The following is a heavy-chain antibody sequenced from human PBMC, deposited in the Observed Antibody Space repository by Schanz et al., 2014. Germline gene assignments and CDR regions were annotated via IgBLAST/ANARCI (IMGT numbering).Heavy chain of an antibody. J-gene: IGHJ5*01. V-gene: IGHV3-21*01. D-gene: IGHD3-10*01. Sequence: EVQLVESGGGWVQPGGSLRLSCAASGFTFSDYSMNWVRQAPGRGLEWVSSISTSGTYMYIADSLKGRLTISRDNSKNTVHLQMNSLRAEDTAVYYCAKQHIVRGVIYLNWFDSWGQGTLVTVSS. CDR1: GFTFSDYS. CDR2: ISTSGTYM. CDR3: AKQHIVRGVIYLNWFDS.